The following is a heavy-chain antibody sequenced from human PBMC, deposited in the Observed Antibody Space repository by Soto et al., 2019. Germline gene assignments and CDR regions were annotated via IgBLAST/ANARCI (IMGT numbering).Heavy chain of an antibody. CDR2: ISDNGGRT. D-gene: IGHD6-19*01. CDR1: GFTFSTYA. Sequence: PGGSLRLSCAASGFTFSTYAMTWVRQAPGKGLESVSGISDNGGRTYYADSVKGRFTISRDNSKNTLYLQMNSLRAEDTAIYYCARDLHTTIPVAPAFWGQGTLVTVSS. J-gene: IGHJ4*02. V-gene: IGHV3-23*01. CDR3: ARDLHTTIPVAPAF.